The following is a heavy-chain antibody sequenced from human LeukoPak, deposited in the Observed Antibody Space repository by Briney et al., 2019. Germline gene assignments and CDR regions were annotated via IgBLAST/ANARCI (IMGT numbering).Heavy chain of an antibody. CDR2: INPSGGST. CDR3: ARDRAVAAAVDY. J-gene: IGHJ4*02. Sequence: ASVKVSCKASGYTFTSYYMHWVRQAPGQGLEWMGIINPSGGSTSYAQKFQGRVTMTRDTSTSTVCMELSSLRSEDTAVYYCARDRAVAAAVDYWGQGTLVTVSS. D-gene: IGHD2-15*01. CDR1: GYTFTSYY. V-gene: IGHV1-46*01.